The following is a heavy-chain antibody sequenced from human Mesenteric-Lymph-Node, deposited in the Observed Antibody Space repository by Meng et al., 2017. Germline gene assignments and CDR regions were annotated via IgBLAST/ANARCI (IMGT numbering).Heavy chain of an antibody. CDR2: ISWNSGSI. J-gene: IGHJ4*02. D-gene: IGHD6-19*01. Sequence: GGSLRLSCAASGFTFDDYAMHWVRQAPGKGLEWVSGISWNSGSIGYADSVKGRFTISRDNAKNSLYLQMNGLRAEDTALYYCAKDRHPGIAVADLDYWGQGTLVTVSS. V-gene: IGHV3-9*01. CDR3: AKDRHPGIAVADLDY. CDR1: GFTFDDYA.